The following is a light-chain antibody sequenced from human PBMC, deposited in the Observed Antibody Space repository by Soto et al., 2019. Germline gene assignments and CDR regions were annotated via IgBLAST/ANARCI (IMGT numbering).Light chain of an antibody. J-gene: IGKJ1*01. CDR3: LEASLLPHA. V-gene: IGKV2-24*01. CDR2: KTS. Sequence: DIVLTQTPLSSPVTLGQPASISCKSSQSLAYSDGNIYLNWLQQRPGQPPRLLIYKTSNRFSGVPDRFSGSGAGTDFPLKISKVEAEDVGVYYCLEASLLPHAFGQGTKVEIK. CDR1: QSLAYSDGNIY.